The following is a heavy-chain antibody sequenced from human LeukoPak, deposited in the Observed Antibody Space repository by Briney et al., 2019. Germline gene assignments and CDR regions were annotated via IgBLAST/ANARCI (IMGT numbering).Heavy chain of an antibody. V-gene: IGHV5-51*01. CDR1: GYSFTIYW. Sequence: TGESLKISCKTSGYSFTIYWIGWVRQMPGKGLEWMGIIYPGDSDTRYSPSFQGQVTISADKSISTAYLQWSSLRASDTAMYYCARSPGPSWYGGLLFDYWGQGTLVTVSS. CDR2: IYPGDSDT. D-gene: IGHD6-13*01. J-gene: IGHJ4*02. CDR3: ARSPGPSWYGGLLFDY.